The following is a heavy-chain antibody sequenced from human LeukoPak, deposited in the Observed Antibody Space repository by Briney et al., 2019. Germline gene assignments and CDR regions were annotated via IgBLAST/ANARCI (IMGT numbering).Heavy chain of an antibody. CDR3: ARGTDYDFWSGYYSGRGIWFDP. CDR1: GGSFSGYY. V-gene: IGHV4-34*01. J-gene: IGHJ5*02. CDR2: INHSGST. Sequence: PSETLSLTCAVYGGSFSGYYWSWIRQPPGKGLEWIGEINHSGSTNYNPSLKSRVTISVDTSKNQFSLKLSSVTAADTAVYYCARGTDYDFWSGYYSGRGIWFDPWSQGTLVTVSS. D-gene: IGHD3-3*01.